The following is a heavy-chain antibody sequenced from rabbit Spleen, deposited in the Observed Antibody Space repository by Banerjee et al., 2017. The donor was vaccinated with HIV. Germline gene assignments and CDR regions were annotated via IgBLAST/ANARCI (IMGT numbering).Heavy chain of an antibody. CDR3: ARDATGNSYYFNL. D-gene: IGHD8-1*01. CDR2: IYIGDGNT. J-gene: IGHJ4*01. CDR1: GFDLSSYYY. V-gene: IGHV1S45*01. Sequence: QEQLEESGGDLVTPEGSLTLTCTASGFDLSSYYYMCWVRQAPGKGLEWIACIYIGDGNTYYASWAKGRFTISKTSSTTVTLQMTSLTAADTATYFCARDATGNSYYFNLWGPGTLVTVS.